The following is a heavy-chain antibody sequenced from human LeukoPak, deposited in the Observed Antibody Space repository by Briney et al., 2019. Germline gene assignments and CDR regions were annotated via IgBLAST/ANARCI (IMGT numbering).Heavy chain of an antibody. CDR3: ARDQGSSSGFDY. J-gene: IGHJ4*02. CDR2: ISSSSSYI. V-gene: IGHV3-21*01. CDR1: GFTFSSYS. Sequence: AGGSLRLSCAASGFTFSSYSMNWVRQAPGKGLEWVSSISSSSSYIYHADSVKGRFTISRDNAKNSLYLQMNSLRAEDTAVYYCARDQGSSSGFDYWGQGTLVTVSS. D-gene: IGHD6-6*01.